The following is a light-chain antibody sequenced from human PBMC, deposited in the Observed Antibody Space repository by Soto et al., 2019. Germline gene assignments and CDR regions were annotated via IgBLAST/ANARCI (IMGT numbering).Light chain of an antibody. CDR2: AAS. Sequence: DIQMTQSPSSLSASVGDRVTITCRASQIISSYLNWYQQKPGKAPKLLIYAASSLQSGVPSRFSGSGSGTDFTLTISSLQPEDFATYYCQQSYSTPRTFGQGTNVDIK. V-gene: IGKV1-39*01. CDR3: QQSYSTPRT. J-gene: IGKJ1*01. CDR1: QIISSY.